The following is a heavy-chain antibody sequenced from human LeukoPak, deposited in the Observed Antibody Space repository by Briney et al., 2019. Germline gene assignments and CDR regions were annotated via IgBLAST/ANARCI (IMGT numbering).Heavy chain of an antibody. D-gene: IGHD6-13*01. CDR2: SYSSGSY. Sequence: PSQTLSLTCTVSGASISSGSFYWNWIRQPAGKGLEWVDRSYSSGSYNYNPSRKSRVTISVDTSKNQFSLKLTSVTATDTAVYYCARAYSPTDYFDYWGQGTLVNVSS. CDR3: ARAYSPTDYFDY. CDR1: GASISSGSFY. J-gene: IGHJ4*02. V-gene: IGHV4-61*02.